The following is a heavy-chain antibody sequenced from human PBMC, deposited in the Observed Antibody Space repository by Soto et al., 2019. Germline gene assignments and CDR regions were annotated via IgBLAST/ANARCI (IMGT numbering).Heavy chain of an antibody. CDR2: FYYSGST. J-gene: IGHJ4*02. CDR1: GGSISSYY. CDR3: ARGTLTSYFDY. V-gene: IGHV4-59*01. Sequence: HVQLQESGPGLVKPSETLSLTCTVSGGSISSYYWILIRQPPGKGLEWIGYFYYSGSTNYNPSLKSRVTISVDTSKNQFSLKLSSVTAADTAVYYCARGTLTSYFDYWGQGTLVTVSS.